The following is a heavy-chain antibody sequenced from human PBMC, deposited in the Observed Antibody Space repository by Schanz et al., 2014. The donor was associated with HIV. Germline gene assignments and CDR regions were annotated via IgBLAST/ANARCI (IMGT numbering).Heavy chain of an antibody. CDR3: AKDRRGGYQFLYGLDV. D-gene: IGHD2-2*01. V-gene: IGHV3-30*18. J-gene: IGHJ6*02. CDR2: ISYDGSNK. CDR1: GFIFSSYG. Sequence: QVQLVESGGGVVQPGRSLRLSCAASGFIFSSYGMHWVRQAPGKGLEWVAVISYDGSNKYYADSVKGRFTISRDNSKNTLYLQMNRLRAEDTAVYYCAKDRRGGYQFLYGLDVWGQGTTVTVSS.